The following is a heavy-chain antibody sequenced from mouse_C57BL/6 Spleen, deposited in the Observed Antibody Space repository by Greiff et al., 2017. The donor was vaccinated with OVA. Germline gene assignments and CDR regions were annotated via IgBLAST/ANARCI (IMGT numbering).Heavy chain of an antibody. CDR2: LRNKANGYTT. CDR1: GFTFTDYY. Sequence: EVKLVESGGGLVQPGGSLSLSCAASGFTFTDYYMSWVRQPPGKALEWLGFLRNKANGYTTEYSASVNGRFTISRDNSQSILYLQMNALRAEDSATYYCARYEGTTVVATSYFDYWGQGTTLTVSS. D-gene: IGHD1-1*01. CDR3: ARYEGTTVVATSYFDY. J-gene: IGHJ2*01. V-gene: IGHV7-3*01.